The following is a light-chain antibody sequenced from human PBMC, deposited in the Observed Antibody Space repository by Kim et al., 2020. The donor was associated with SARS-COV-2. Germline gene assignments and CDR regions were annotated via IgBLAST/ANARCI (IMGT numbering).Light chain of an antibody. CDR3: QSYDSSLSGSV. CDR2: GNS. CDR1: SSNIGAGYD. J-gene: IGLJ3*02. V-gene: IGLV1-40*01. Sequence: QRVTIPCTGSSSNIGAGYDLHWYQQLPGTAPNLLIYGNSNRPSGVPDRFSGSKSGTSASLAITGLQAEDEADYYCQSYDSSLSGSVFGGGTQLTVL.